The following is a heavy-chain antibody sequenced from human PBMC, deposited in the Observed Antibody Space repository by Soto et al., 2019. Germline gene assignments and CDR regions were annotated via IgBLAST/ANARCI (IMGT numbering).Heavy chain of an antibody. J-gene: IGHJ5*02. V-gene: IGHV3-30*18. CDR2: ISYDGSNK. Sequence: QVQLVESGGGVVQPGRSLRLSCAASGFTFSSYGMHWVRQAPGKGLEWVAVISYDGSNKYYADSVKGRFTISRDNSKNTLYLQMNSLRAEDTAVYYCAKDLLGQVGGTLPGYCSGGSCYSAGNWFDPWGQGTLVTVSS. D-gene: IGHD2-15*01. CDR3: AKDLLGQVGGTLPGYCSGGSCYSAGNWFDP. CDR1: GFTFSSYG.